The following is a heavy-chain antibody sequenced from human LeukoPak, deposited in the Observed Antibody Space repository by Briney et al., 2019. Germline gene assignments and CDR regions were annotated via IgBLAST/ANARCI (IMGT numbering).Heavy chain of an antibody. CDR2: IYYSGTT. CDR1: GGSISSSSFY. CDR3: ARADVLYGSGSYVFDP. V-gene: IGHV4-39*07. D-gene: IGHD3-10*01. J-gene: IGHJ5*02. Sequence: SETLSLTCTVSGGSISSSSFYWGWIRQPPGKGLEWIGNIYYSGTTYYNPSLKSRVTISVDTSKNQFSLKLSSVTAADTAVYYCARADVLYGSGSYVFDPWGQGTLVTVSS.